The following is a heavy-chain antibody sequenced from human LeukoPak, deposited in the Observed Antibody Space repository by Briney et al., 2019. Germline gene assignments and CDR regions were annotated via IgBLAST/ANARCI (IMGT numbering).Heavy chain of an antibody. CDR2: IYTSGST. CDR1: GGSISSDSYY. CDR3: ARVLAVAGTPFDY. V-gene: IGHV4-61*09. Sequence: PSQTLSLTCTVSGGSISSDSYYWTWIRQPAGRGLEWIGHIYTSGSTNYNPSLKSRVTISVDTSKSHFSLNLSSVTAADTAVYYCARVLAVAGTPFDYWGQGTVVTVSS. J-gene: IGHJ4*02. D-gene: IGHD6-19*01.